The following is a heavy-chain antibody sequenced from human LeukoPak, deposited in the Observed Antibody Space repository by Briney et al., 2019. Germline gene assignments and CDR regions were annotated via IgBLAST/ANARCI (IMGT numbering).Heavy chain of an antibody. CDR2: IWYDGSNK. CDR1: GFTFSSYG. V-gene: IGHV3-33*01. J-gene: IGHJ4*02. CDR3: ARRRGYSGYDLDY. Sequence: GRSLRLSCAASGFTFSSYGMPWVRQAPGKGLEWVAVIWYDGSNKYYADSVKGRFTISKDNSKNTLYLQMNSLRAEDTAVYYCARRRGYSGYDLDYWGQGTLVTVSS. D-gene: IGHD5-12*01.